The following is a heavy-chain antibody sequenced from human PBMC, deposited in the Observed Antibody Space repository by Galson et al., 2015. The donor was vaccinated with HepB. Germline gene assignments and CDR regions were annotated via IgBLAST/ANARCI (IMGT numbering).Heavy chain of an antibody. CDR3: ARDYSVVLPAEGMDV. D-gene: IGHD2-2*01. Sequence: SLRLSCAASGFTFDDYAMHWVRQAPGKGLEWVSGISWDSGSIGYADSVKGRFTISRDNAKNSLYLQMNSLRAEDTAVYYCARDYSVVLPAEGMDVWGQGTTVTVSS. V-gene: IGHV3-9*01. CDR2: ISWDSGSI. CDR1: GFTFDDYA. J-gene: IGHJ6*02.